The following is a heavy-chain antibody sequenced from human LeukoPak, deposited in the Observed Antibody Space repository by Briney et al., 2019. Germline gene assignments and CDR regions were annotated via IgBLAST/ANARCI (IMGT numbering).Heavy chain of an antibody. CDR2: ISSSSSYI. D-gene: IGHD6-6*01. V-gene: IGHV3-21*01. J-gene: IGHJ4*02. CDR1: GFTFSSYS. Sequence: PGGSLRLSCAASGFTFSSYSMNWVRQAPGKGLEWVSSISSSSSYIYYVDSVKGRFTISRDNAKNSLYLQMNSLRAEDTAVYYCARYSSIAARPDYWGQGTLVTVSS. CDR3: ARYSSIAARPDY.